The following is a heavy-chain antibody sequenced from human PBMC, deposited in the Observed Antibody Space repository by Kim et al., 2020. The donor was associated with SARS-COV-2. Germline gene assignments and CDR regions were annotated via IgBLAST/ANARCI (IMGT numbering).Heavy chain of an antibody. CDR1: GGSISSGSYY. CDR2: IYTSGST. Sequence: SETLSLTCTVSGGSISSGSYYWSWIRQPAGKGLEWIGRIYTSGSTNYNPSLKGRVTISVDTSKNQFSLKLSSVTAADTAVYYCASTHYDILTGYYNDWGQGTLVTVSS. V-gene: IGHV4-61*02. J-gene: IGHJ4*02. CDR3: ASTHYDILTGYYND. D-gene: IGHD3-9*01.